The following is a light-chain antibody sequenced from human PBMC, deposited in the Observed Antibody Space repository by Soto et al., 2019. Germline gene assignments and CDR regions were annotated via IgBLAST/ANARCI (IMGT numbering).Light chain of an antibody. V-gene: IGKV1-5*01. J-gene: IGKJ4*01. CDR1: QSISSW. Sequence: DIQMTKSPSTLSASVGDRVTITCRASQSISSWLAWYQQKPGKAPKLLIYDASSLESGVPSRFSGSGSGTEFTLTISSLQPDDFATYFCQQYNSYPLTFGGGTKVEIK. CDR2: DAS. CDR3: QQYNSYPLT.